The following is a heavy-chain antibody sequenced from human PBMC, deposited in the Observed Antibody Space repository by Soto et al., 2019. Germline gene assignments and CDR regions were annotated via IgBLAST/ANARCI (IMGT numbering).Heavy chain of an antibody. V-gene: IGHV3-66*01. CDR1: GFTVRNHY. J-gene: IGHJ4*02. CDR3: ARGGDCGGDCYLDY. CDR2: IYSDGAT. Sequence: EVELVGSGGGLVQPGESLRLSCAAFGFTVRNHYMAWVRQAPGKGLEWVSVIYSDGATYYADSVKDRFTISRDNSENTVSLEMDRLRAEDTAVYFCARGGDCGGDCYLDYWGLGILVTVSS. D-gene: IGHD2-21*01.